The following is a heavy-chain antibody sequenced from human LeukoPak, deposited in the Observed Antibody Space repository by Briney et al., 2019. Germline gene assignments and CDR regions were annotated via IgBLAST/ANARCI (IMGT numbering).Heavy chain of an antibody. D-gene: IGHD3-10*01. V-gene: IGHV3-21*01. CDR3: ARPGEIF. CDR2: ISSSSSYI. J-gene: IGHJ6*04. Sequence: GGSLRFSCAASGFTFSSYSMNWVRHGPGKGLEWVSSISSSSSYIYYADSVKGRFTISRDNAKNSLYLQMNSLSAEDTAVYYCARPGEIFWGKGTTVTVSS. CDR1: GFTFSSYS.